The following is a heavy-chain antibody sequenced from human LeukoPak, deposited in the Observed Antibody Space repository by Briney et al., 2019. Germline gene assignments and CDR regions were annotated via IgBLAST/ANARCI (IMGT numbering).Heavy chain of an antibody. Sequence: GGSLRLSCAASGFTFSSYSMNWVRQAPGKGLEWVSSISSSSSYIYYADSVKGRFTISRDNTKNSLYLQMNSLRVEDTAVYYCARSEVGYCSGGSCYRSEYFQHWGQGTLVTVSS. D-gene: IGHD2-15*01. CDR1: GFTFSSYS. V-gene: IGHV3-21*01. CDR3: ARSEVGYCSGGSCYRSEYFQH. J-gene: IGHJ1*01. CDR2: ISSSSSYI.